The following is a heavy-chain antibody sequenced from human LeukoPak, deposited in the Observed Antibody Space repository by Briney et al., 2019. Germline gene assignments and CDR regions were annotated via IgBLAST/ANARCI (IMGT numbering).Heavy chain of an antibody. CDR2: ISYDGSNK. D-gene: IGHD5-18*01. CDR3: AKDSVDTTIFDAFDI. J-gene: IGHJ3*02. V-gene: IGHV3-30*18. Sequence: GGSLRLSCAASGFTFRNYGMHWVRQAPGKGLEWVAVISYDGSNKYYTDSAKGRFTISRDNSKNTLYLQMNSLRAEDTAVYYCAKDSVDTTIFDAFDIWGQGTMVTVSS. CDR1: GFTFRNYG.